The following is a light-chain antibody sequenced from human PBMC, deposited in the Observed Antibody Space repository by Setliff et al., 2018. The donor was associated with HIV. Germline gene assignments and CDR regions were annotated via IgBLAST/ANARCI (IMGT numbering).Light chain of an antibody. V-gene: IGKV3-20*01. CDR3: QQYDSSRT. CDR1: QSVSSSY. CDR2: GAS. J-gene: IGKJ1*01. Sequence: EIVLTPSPGTLSLSPGERATLSCRASQSVSSSYLAWYQQKPGQAPRLLIYGASSRATGIPDRFSGSGSGTDFTLTISRLEPEDFAVYYCQQYDSSRTFGQGTKVDIK.